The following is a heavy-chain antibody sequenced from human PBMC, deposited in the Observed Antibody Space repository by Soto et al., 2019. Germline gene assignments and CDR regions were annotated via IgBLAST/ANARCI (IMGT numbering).Heavy chain of an antibody. CDR3: ARDIYDSSGYPYYYYGMDV. Sequence: EVQLVESGGGLVKPGGSLRLSCAASGFTFSSYSMNWVRQAPGKGLEWVSSISSSSSYIYYADSVKGRFTISRDNAKKSLYLQMNSLRAEDTAVYYCARDIYDSSGYPYYYYGMDVWGQGTTVTVSS. J-gene: IGHJ6*02. CDR2: ISSSSSYI. D-gene: IGHD3-22*01. V-gene: IGHV3-21*01. CDR1: GFTFSSYS.